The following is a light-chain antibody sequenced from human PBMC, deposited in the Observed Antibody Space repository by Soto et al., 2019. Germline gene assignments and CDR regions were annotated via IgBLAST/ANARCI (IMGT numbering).Light chain of an antibody. CDR1: QSIRYA. J-gene: IGKJ1*01. V-gene: IGKV1-5*01. CDR3: QQYDNYSWT. CDR2: DAS. Sequence: DIQLTQSPSTLSASVGDRVTITCRASQSIRYALAWYQQEPGKAPNVLVYDASILASGVSSRFSGSGSGTEFTPTISGLRPDDFVDYYCQQYDNYSWTFGQGTRV.